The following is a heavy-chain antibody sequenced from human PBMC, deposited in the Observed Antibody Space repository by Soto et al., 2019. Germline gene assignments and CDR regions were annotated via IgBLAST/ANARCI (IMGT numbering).Heavy chain of an antibody. CDR2: IYATGAT. Sequence: PSETLSLTCTFSGASISGFYWSWIPKAAGKGLECIGRIYATGATDYNPSLNSRVMMSVHTCKKQFSLKLRSVTAADTAVYYCVRDGTKTLRDWFDPWGQGLSVTVSS. J-gene: IGHJ5*02. D-gene: IGHD1-1*01. CDR1: GASISGFY. V-gene: IGHV4-4*07. CDR3: VRDGTKTLRDWFDP.